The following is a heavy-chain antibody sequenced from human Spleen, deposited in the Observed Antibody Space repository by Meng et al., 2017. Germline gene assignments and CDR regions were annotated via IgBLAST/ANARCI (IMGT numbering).Heavy chain of an antibody. V-gene: IGHV1-2*06. CDR1: GYTFTGYS. CDR3: ARGPGAVRSPYYFDY. D-gene: IGHD2-15*01. Sequence: QVQLVQSGAEVKKPGASVKVSCKASGYTFTGYSMHWIRQAPGQGLEWMGRTNPDSGTNYAQRFQGRVTLTWDTSISTAYMELSSLIFDDTAVYYCARGPGAVRSPYYFDYWGQGTLVTVSS. CDR2: TNPDSGT. J-gene: IGHJ4*02.